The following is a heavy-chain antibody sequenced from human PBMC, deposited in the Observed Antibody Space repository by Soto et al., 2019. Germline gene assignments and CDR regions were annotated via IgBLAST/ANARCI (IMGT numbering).Heavy chain of an antibody. CDR2: IRAYNGNT. CDR3: ARDGTTENLWWFDP. J-gene: IGHJ5*02. V-gene: IGHV1-18*01. CDR1: GYPFTSYG. D-gene: IGHD4-4*01. Sequence: QVPLVQSGAEVKKPGASVKVSCKASGYPFTSYGISWVRQAPGQGLAWMGWIRAYNGNTNYAQKLQGRVTMTTDTSTSTAYMELRSLRSDDTAVYYCARDGTTENLWWFDPWGQGTLVTVSS.